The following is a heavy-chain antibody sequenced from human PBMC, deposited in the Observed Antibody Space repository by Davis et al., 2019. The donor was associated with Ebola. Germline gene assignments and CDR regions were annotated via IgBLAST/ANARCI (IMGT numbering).Heavy chain of an antibody. J-gene: IGHJ6*02. Sequence: GSLRLSCTVSGGSISSGGYYWSWIRQPPGKGLEWIGSIYYSGSTYYNPSLKSRVTISVDTSKNQFSLKLSSVTAADTAVYYCARQSTYYYYYGMDVWGQGTTVTVSS. CDR1: GGSISSGGYY. CDR2: IYYSGST. V-gene: IGHV4-39*01. CDR3: ARQSTYYYYYGMDV.